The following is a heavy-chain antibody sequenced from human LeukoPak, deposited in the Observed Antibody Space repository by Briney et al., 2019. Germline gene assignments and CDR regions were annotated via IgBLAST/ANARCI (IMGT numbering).Heavy chain of an antibody. D-gene: IGHD3-10*01. CDR2: IYTSGST. Sequence: SETLSLTCTVSGGSISGGSYYWSWIRQPAGKGLEWIGRIYTSGSTNYNPSLKSRVTISVDTSKNQFSLKLSSVTAADTAVYYCAATLRIKSAGYFDYWGQGTLVTVSS. CDR3: AATLRIKSAGYFDY. CDR1: GGSISGGSYY. J-gene: IGHJ4*02. V-gene: IGHV4-61*02.